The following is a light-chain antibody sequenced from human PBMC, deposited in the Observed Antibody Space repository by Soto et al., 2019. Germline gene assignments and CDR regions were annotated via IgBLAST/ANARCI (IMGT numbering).Light chain of an antibody. CDR1: SSDVGGYNY. CDR3: SSYTSSSTLD. J-gene: IGLJ1*01. V-gene: IGLV2-14*01. Sequence: QSALTQLASVSGSPGQSITISCTGSSSDVGGYNYVSWYQHHPGKAPKLIIYEVTYRPSGVSYRFSASKSGNTASLTISGLQAEDEADYYCSSYTSSSTLDFGTGTKVTVL. CDR2: EVT.